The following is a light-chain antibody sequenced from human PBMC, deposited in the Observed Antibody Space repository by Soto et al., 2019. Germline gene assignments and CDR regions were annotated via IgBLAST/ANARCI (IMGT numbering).Light chain of an antibody. Sequence: EIVMTQSPATLSVSPGERATLSCRASQSISSNLAWYQQKPDQAPRLLIDDASTRAAGIPARFNGGGSGTEFTLTISSLQSEDFALYYCQQFHNWPLSFGGGTKVDIK. CDR2: DAS. V-gene: IGKV3-15*01. J-gene: IGKJ4*01. CDR1: QSISSN. CDR3: QQFHNWPLS.